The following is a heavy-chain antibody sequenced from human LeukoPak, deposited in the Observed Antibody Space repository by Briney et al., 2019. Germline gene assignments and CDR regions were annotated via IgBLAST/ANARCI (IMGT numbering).Heavy chain of an antibody. V-gene: IGHV1-3*01. J-gene: IGHJ4*02. CDR3: ARDGWEVTATYYFDY. CDR1: GYTFTSYA. Sequence: ASVKVSCKASGYTFTSYAMHWVRQAPGQRLEWMGWINAGNGNTKYSQKFQGRVTMTRDTSTSTVYMELSSLRSEDTAVYYCARDGWEVTATYYFDYWGQGTLVTVSS. D-gene: IGHD2-21*02. CDR2: INAGNGNT.